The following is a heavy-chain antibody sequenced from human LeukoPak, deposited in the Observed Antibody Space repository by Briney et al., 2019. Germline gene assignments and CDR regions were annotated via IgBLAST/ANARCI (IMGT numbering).Heavy chain of an antibody. J-gene: IGHJ4*02. D-gene: IGHD3-22*01. CDR1: GGSISSYY. V-gene: IGHV4-4*07. CDR2: IYTSGST. CDR3: ARDTYYYDSSGYLTLDY. Sequence: PSETLSLTCTVSGGSISSYYWSWTRQPAGKGLEWIGRIYTSGSTNYNPSLKSRVTMSVDTSKNQFSLKLCSVTAADTAVYYCARDTYYYDSSGYLTLDYWGQGTLVTVSS.